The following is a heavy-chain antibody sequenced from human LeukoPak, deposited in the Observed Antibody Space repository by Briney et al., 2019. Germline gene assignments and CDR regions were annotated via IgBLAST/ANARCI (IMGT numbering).Heavy chain of an antibody. D-gene: IGHD6-13*01. Sequence: PSETLSLTCTVSGGSISSYYWSWIRQPPGKGLEWIGYIYYSGSTNYNPSLKSRVTISVDTSKNQFSLKLSSVTAADTAVYYCARTIAAAGYYYYYYMDVWGKGTTVTVSS. CDR1: GGSISSYY. J-gene: IGHJ6*03. CDR3: ARTIAAAGYYYYYYMDV. CDR2: IYYSGST. V-gene: IGHV4-59*01.